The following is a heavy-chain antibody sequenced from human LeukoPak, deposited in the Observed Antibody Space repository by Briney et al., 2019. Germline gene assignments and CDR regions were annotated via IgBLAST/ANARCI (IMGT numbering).Heavy chain of an antibody. CDR1: GFTFSSYA. D-gene: IGHD5-18*01. CDR2: IKSKTDGGTT. CDR3: AHRDTAMVRVDY. J-gene: IGHJ4*02. Sequence: GGSLRLSCAASGFTFSSYAMSWVRQAPGKGLEWVGRIKSKTDGGTTDYAAPVKGRFTISRDDSKNTVYLQMNSLTTEDTAVYFCAHRDTAMVRVDYWGQGTLVTVSS. V-gene: IGHV3-15*01.